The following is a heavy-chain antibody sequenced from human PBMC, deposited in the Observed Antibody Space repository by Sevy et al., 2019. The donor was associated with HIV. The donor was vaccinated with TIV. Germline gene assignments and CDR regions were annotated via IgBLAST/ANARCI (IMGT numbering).Heavy chain of an antibody. CDR1: GYTFTSYI. CDR3: TRGYCSGGTCSPGGY. J-gene: IGHJ4*02. Sequence: ASVKVSCKASGYTFTSYIMSWARQAPGQGLEWMGWINTMTGNPTYAQGFTGRFVFSLDTSASTAYLQISSLKAEDSAVYYCTRGYCSGGTCSPGGYWGQGTLVTVSS. CDR2: INTMTGNP. V-gene: IGHV7-4-1*02. D-gene: IGHD2-15*01.